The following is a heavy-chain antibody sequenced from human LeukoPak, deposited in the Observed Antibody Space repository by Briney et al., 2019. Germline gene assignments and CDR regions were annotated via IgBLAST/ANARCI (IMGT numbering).Heavy chain of an antibody. V-gene: IGHV3-74*01. CDR2: INSDGSST. CDR3: ASPTLGYSSGWCLDL. J-gene: IGHJ2*01. CDR1: GFTFSSYW. D-gene: IGHD6-19*01. Sequence: PGGSLRLSCAASGFTFSSYWMHWVRQAPGKGLVWVSRINSDGSSTSYADSVKGRFTISRDNAKNTLYLQMNSLRAEDTAVYYCASPTLGYSSGWCLDLWGRGTLVTVSS.